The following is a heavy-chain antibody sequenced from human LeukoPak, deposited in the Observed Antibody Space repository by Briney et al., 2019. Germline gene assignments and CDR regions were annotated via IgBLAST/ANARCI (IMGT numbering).Heavy chain of an antibody. CDR3: ARGGYPYLSTWYSDY. D-gene: IGHD2-15*01. J-gene: IGHJ4*02. Sequence: ASVKVSCKASGYTFTSRAINWVRQSPGQGLEWMGWINTNTGNPTYAQGFTGRFVFSLDTSVSTAYLQISSLKAEDTAMYYCARGGYPYLSTWYSDYWGQGTLVTVSS. CDR2: INTNTGNP. CDR1: GYTFTSRA. V-gene: IGHV7-4-1*02.